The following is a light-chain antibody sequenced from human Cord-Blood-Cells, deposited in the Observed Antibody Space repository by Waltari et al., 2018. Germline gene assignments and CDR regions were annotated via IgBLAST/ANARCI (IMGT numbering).Light chain of an antibody. J-gene: IGLJ1*01. Sequence: QSVLTPPPSVSGAPGQRVTLSCTGSSSNIGAGYDVHWYQQLPGPAPKPLISGNSNRPSGVPDRFSGSKSGTSASLAITGLQAEDEADYYCQSYDSSLSGVFGTGTKVTVL. CDR2: GNS. CDR3: QSYDSSLSGV. CDR1: SSNIGAGYD. V-gene: IGLV1-40*01.